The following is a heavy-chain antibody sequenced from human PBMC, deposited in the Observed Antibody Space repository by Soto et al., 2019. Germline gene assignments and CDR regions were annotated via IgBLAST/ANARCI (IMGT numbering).Heavy chain of an antibody. J-gene: IGHJ4*01. CDR3: ARAHAPTLPFDY. CDR1: GGSMRNVY. CDR2: IFHSGNA. V-gene: IGHV4-59*01. Sequence: PSETLSLTCTVSGGSMRNVYWSWIRQPPGKRLEWIGFIFHSGNAKYNPSLKSRVTISIDTSKSQSSLSLDSVTAADTAVYFCARAHAPTLPFDYWGLGTLVTVSS. D-gene: IGHD2-15*01.